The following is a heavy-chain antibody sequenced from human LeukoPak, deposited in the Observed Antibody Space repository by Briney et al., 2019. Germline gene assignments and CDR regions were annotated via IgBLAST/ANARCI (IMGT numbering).Heavy chain of an antibody. CDR1: GYTFTNYG. CDR2: ISVYNGNT. CDR3: ARDNWNDEGHHDFDY. Sequence: GASVKVSCKASGYTFTNYGISWVRQAPGQGLEWMGWISVYNGNTNYAQKLQGRVTMTTNTSTSTAYMELRSLRSDDTAVYYCARDNWNDEGHHDFDYWGQGTLVTVSS. J-gene: IGHJ4*02. V-gene: IGHV1-18*01. D-gene: IGHD1-1*01.